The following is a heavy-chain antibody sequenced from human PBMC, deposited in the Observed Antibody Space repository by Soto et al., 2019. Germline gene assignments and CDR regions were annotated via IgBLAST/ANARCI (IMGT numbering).Heavy chain of an antibody. J-gene: IGHJ6*03. V-gene: IGHV3-33*05. CDR3: ARDWGSGGYYCLDF. Sequence: QVQLMESGGGVVQPGTSLRLSCVASGFTFSGYGMHWVRMAPGKGLEWVAGLSYDGSNKDYADSVKGRSTISRDNSKNTVNMQMNSLRVEDTALYYCARDWGSGGYYCLDFGGKGTTVTV. CDR2: LSYDGSNK. CDR1: GFTFSGYG. D-gene: IGHD7-27*01.